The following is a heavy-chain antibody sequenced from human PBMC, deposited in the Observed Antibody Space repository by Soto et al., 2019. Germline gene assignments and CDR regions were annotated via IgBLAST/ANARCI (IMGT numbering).Heavy chain of an antibody. CDR1: GFTFSSYA. D-gene: IGHD2-8*02. V-gene: IGHV3-23*01. CDR3: AKTRGAGAKYYYGMDV. Sequence: SLTLSSAASGFTFSSYAISWGRQAQGKGLEWVSAISGSGGSTYYADSVKGRFTISRDNSKNTLYLQMNSLRAEDTAVYYCAKTRGAGAKYYYGMDVWGQGTTVTVSS. J-gene: IGHJ6*02. CDR2: ISGSGGST.